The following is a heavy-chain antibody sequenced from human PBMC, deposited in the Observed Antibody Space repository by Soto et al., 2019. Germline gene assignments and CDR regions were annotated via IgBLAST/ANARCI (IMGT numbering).Heavy chain of an antibody. CDR1: GFIFSNYD. CDR3: ARPGSGYYPAPFDF. V-gene: IGHV3-23*01. Sequence: EVQLLSGGGLVQPGGSLRVSCAASGFIFSNYDMSWVRQAPGKGLEWVTAISGRGDRTYYADSVKGRFTISRDNSKNTLDLQMNSLRAEDTAVYYCARPGSGYYPAPFDFWGQGTLVTVAS. CDR2: ISGRGDRT. J-gene: IGHJ4*02. D-gene: IGHD3-10*01.